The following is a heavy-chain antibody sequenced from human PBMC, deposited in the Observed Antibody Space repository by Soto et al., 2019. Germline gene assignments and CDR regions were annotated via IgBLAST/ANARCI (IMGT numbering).Heavy chain of an antibody. J-gene: IGHJ4*02. CDR1: GFTFDDYA. V-gene: IGHV3-9*01. CDR3: ATLHYYDSSGYYRPLDY. CDR2: ISWNSGSI. Sequence: EVQLVESGGGLVQPGRSLRLSCAASGFTFDDYAMHWVRQAPGKGLEWVSGISWNSGSIGYADSVKGRFTISRDNAKNXXYLQMNSLRAEDTALYYCATLHYYDSSGYYRPLDYWGQGTLVTVSS. D-gene: IGHD3-22*01.